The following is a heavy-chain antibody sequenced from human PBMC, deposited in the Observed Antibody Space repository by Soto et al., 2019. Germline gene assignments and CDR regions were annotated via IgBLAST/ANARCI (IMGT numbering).Heavy chain of an antibody. D-gene: IGHD6-19*01. Sequence: EVQLVESGGGLVQPGGSLRLSCAASGFTLSTYTMNWVRQAPGKGLEGVSYISSSSSTIYYADSVKGRFTISRDNAKNSLYLQMNSLRDEDTAVYYCARGDDSSGWYNYFDYWGQGTLVTVSS. J-gene: IGHJ4*02. CDR1: GFTLSTYT. V-gene: IGHV3-48*02. CDR2: ISSSSSTI. CDR3: ARGDDSSGWYNYFDY.